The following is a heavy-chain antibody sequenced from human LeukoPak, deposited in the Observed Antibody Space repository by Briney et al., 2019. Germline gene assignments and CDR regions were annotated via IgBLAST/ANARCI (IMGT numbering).Heavy chain of an antibody. CDR1: GGSISSVNW. CDR3: ASNGYYSLDY. CDR2: IYHSGSA. D-gene: IGHD3-3*01. Sequence: SGTLSLTCAVSGGSISSVNWWSWVRQPPGKGLEWIGEIYHSGSASYNPSLKSRVTISVDKSKNQLSLKLTSVTAADTAVYYCASNGYYSLDYWGQGTLVTVSS. J-gene: IGHJ4*02. V-gene: IGHV4-4*02.